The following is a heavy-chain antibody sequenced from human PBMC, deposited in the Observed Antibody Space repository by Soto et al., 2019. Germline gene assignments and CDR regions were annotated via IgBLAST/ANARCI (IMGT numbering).Heavy chain of an antibody. CDR3: ASHTYYDFWSGYGDPDDYYYYGMDV. V-gene: IGHV3-53*01. J-gene: IGHJ6*02. D-gene: IGHD3-3*01. CDR2: IYSGGST. CDR1: GFTVSSNY. Sequence: PGGSLRLSCAASGFTVSSNYMSWVRQAPGKGLEWVSVIYSGGSTYYADSVKGRFTISRDNSKNTLYLQMNSLRAEDTAVYYCASHTYYDFWSGYGDPDDYYYYGMDVWGQRTTVTVSS.